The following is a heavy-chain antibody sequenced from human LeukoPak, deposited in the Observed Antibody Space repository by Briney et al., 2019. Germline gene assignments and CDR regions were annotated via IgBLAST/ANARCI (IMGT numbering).Heavy chain of an antibody. V-gene: IGHV4-59*01. J-gene: IGHJ4*01. CDR3: ARYHSIKVMFYY. CDR1: GGSISSSS. D-gene: IGHD5-24*01. Sequence: PSETLSLTCSVSGGSISSSSRGWIRQPPGKGLEWIGYIHYSGSTNYNPSLKSRVTISLDSAKNQFSLKLSSVTAADTAVYYCARYHSIKVMFYYWGQGILVTVSS. CDR2: IHYSGST.